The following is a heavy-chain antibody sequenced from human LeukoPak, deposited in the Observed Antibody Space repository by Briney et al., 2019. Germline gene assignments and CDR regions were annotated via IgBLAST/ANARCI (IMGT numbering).Heavy chain of an antibody. Sequence: SETLSLTCTVSGGSISRYYWSWIRQPPGKGLEWIGYIYYSGSSNYNPSLKSRVTISVDTSKNQFSLNLSSVTAADTAVYYCARGASGYDRGPWSDWGQGTLVTVSS. D-gene: IGHD5-12*01. J-gene: IGHJ4*02. CDR1: GGSISRYY. CDR2: IYYSGSS. V-gene: IGHV4-59*01. CDR3: ARGASGYDRGPWSD.